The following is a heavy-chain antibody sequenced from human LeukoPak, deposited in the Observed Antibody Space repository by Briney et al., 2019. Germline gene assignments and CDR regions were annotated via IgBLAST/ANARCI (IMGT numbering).Heavy chain of an antibody. Sequence: GGSLRLSCAASRFTFSSYGMHWVRQAPGKGVEWGAFIRYDGSNKYYADSVKGRFTISRDNSKNTLYLQMNSLRAEDTAVYYCAKDRTDYYDSSGYSDYWGQGTLVTVSS. J-gene: IGHJ4*02. CDR3: AKDRTDYYDSSGYSDY. V-gene: IGHV3-30*02. CDR1: RFTFSSYG. CDR2: IRYDGSNK. D-gene: IGHD3-22*01.